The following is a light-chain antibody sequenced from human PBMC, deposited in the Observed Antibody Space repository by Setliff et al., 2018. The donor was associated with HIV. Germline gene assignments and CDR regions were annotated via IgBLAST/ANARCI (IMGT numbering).Light chain of an antibody. CDR2: ATS. V-gene: IGKV3-20*01. CDR1: QNFSTNY. Sequence: EIALTQSPETLSLYLGERATLSCRATQNFSTNYLAWYQQRPGQAPRLLIYATSNRDAGVPDRFSGDGSGRDFTLTINRVEPEDSAVYYCQQYSSLCTFGQGTKVDIK. CDR3: QQYSSLCT. J-gene: IGKJ2*02.